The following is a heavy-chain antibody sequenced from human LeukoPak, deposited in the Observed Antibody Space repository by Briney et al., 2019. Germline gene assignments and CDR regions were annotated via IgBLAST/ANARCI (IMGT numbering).Heavy chain of an antibody. CDR2: ISAYNGNT. D-gene: IGHD3-10*01. V-gene: IGHV1-18*01. Sequence: GASVKVSCKASGYTFTSYGISWVRQAPGQGLEWMGWISAYNGNTNYAQKLQGRVTMTTDTSTSTAYMELRSLRSDDTAVYYCARDGSHIDYYGSGSYFLLDYYYMDVWGKGTTVTVSS. CDR3: ARDGSHIDYYGSGSYFLLDYYYMDV. CDR1: GYTFTSYG. J-gene: IGHJ6*03.